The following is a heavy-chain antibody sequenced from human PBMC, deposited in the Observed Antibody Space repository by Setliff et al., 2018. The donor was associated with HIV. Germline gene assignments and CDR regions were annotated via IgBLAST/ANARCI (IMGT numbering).Heavy chain of an antibody. CDR1: GGSISSDNW. CDR2: IYHSGST. Sequence: PSETLSLTCAVSGGSISSDNWWSWVRQPPGQGLEWIGEIYHSGSTNYNPSLKSRVTISVDTSKNQFSLKLSPVTAADTAVYYCARGCGGDCYDAFDIWGHGTMVTVSS. D-gene: IGHD2-21*02. V-gene: IGHV4-4*02. CDR3: ARGCGGDCYDAFDI. J-gene: IGHJ3*02.